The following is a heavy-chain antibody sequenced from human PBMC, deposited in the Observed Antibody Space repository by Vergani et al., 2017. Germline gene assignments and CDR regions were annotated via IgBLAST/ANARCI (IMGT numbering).Heavy chain of an antibody. CDR2: INPEDSDT. V-gene: IGHV5-51*01. J-gene: IGHJ4*02. CDR1: GYSFTRYW. CDR3: ARQEGYNTLSFDY. D-gene: IGHD5-24*01. Sequence: EVQLVQSGAEVKKSGESLKIFCQGSGYSFTRYWIGWVRQMPGKGLEWMGVINPEDSDTRYSPSFQGQVTISADKSIRTAYLQCSSLKASDTAMYYCARQEGYNTLSFDYWGQGTQVTVSS.